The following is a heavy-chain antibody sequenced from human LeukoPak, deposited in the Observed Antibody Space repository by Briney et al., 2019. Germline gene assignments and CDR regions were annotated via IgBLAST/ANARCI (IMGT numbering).Heavy chain of an antibody. CDR2: INHSGST. Sequence: SETLSLTCAVYGGSFSGYYWSWIRQPPGKGLEWIGEINHSGSTNYNPSLKSRVTISVDTSKNQFSLKLSSVTAADTAVYYCARALRYYYGSGRNNWFDSWGQGTLVIVSS. CDR1: GGSFSGYY. CDR3: ARALRYYYGSGRNNWFDS. J-gene: IGHJ5*01. V-gene: IGHV4-34*01. D-gene: IGHD3-10*01.